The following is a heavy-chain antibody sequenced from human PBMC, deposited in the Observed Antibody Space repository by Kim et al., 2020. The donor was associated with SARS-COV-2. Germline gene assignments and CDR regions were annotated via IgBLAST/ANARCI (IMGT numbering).Heavy chain of an antibody. CDR3: ARLNSRIIAVAGTVDY. D-gene: IGHD6-19*01. J-gene: IGHJ4*02. Sequence: SPKSRVTMSVDTSKNQFSLKLSSVTAADTAVYYCARLNSRIIAVAGTVDYWGQGTLVTVSS. V-gene: IGHV4-39*01.